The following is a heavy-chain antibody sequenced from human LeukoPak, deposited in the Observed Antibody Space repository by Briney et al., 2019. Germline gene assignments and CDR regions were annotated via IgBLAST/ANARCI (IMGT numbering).Heavy chain of an antibody. CDR1: GGSFSGYY. CDR3: AKGRLSGVVVAGYGMDV. Sequence: PSETLSLTCAVYGGSFSGYYWNWIRQAPGKGLEWVSATSGSGGSTYYADSVKGRFTISRDNSKNTLYLQTNSLRAEDTAVYYCAKGRLSGVVVAGYGMDVWGQGTTITVSS. V-gene: IGHV3-23*01. J-gene: IGHJ6*02. D-gene: IGHD6-19*01. CDR2: TSGSGGST.